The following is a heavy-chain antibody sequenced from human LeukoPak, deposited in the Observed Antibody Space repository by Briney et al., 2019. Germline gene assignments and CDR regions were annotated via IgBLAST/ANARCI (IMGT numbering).Heavy chain of an antibody. CDR3: ARDSSSSSLHYYYYYMDV. J-gene: IGHJ6*03. V-gene: IGHV4-4*07. CDR2: IYTSGGT. Sequence: SETLSLTCTVSGGSISSYYWSWIRQPAGKGLEWIGRIYTSGGTNYNPSLKSRVTMSVDTSKNQFSLKLSSVTAADTAVYYCARDSSSSSLHYYYYYMDVWGKGTTVTVSS. CDR1: GGSISSYY. D-gene: IGHD6-6*01.